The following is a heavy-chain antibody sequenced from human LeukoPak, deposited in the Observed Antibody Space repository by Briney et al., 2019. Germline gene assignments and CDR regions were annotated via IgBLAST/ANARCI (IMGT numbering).Heavy chain of an antibody. CDR2: IKQDGSEK. Sequence: QSGGSLRLSCAASGFTFSSCWMSWVRQAPGKGLEWVANIKQDGSEKYYVDSVKGRFTISRDNAKNSLYLQINSLRAEDTAVYYCARVGHGDYGTNYYYYYYMDVWGKGTTVTVSS. V-gene: IGHV3-7*01. CDR3: ARVGHGDYGTNYYYYYYMDV. CDR1: GFTFSSCW. D-gene: IGHD4-17*01. J-gene: IGHJ6*03.